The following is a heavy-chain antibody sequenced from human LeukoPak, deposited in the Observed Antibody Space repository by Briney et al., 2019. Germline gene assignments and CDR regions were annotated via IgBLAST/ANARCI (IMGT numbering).Heavy chain of an antibody. D-gene: IGHD4-23*01. J-gene: IGHJ3*01. CDR3: ARLTNYGASSVAFDV. V-gene: IGHV4-39*01. Sequence: PSETLSLTCTVSGGSINNTSYYWGWIRQPPGRGLEWIGSIYFSGRPCYYNPPLKSRVTISVDTSKNQFSLKVTSVTAADSAVYYCARLTNYGASSVAFDVWGQGTVVTVSS. CDR2: IYFSGRPC. CDR1: GGSINNTSYY.